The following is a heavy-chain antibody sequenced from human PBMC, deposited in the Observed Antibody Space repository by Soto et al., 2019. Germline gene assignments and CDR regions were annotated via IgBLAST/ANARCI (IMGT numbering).Heavy chain of an antibody. CDR3: TRDSGGRDAY. D-gene: IGHD2-15*01. V-gene: IGHV3-74*01. Sequence: EVQLVESGGGLVQPGGSLRLSCAASGFTFSTYWMHWVRQAPGTGLEWVSRINTDGSTTNHADSVKGRFIISRDNAKNTLYLQMNSLRAEDTAVYYCTRDSGGRDAYWGQGTLVTVSS. J-gene: IGHJ4*02. CDR1: GFTFSTYW. CDR2: INTDGSTT.